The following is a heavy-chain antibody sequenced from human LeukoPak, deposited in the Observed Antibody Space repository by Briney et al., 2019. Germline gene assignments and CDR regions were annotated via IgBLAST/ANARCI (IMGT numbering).Heavy chain of an antibody. CDR1: GFSFNRFA. V-gene: IGHV3-23*01. D-gene: IGHD1-1*01. Sequence: PGGSLRLSCGASGFSFNRFAMTWVRQAPGRGLEWVSTIELDGSDTYYADSVKGRFAVSRDNSKNTPYLRLNSLRAEDTAVYYCAKDEGRLINNWYRQYWGQGTLVTVSS. CDR3: AKDEGRLINNWYRQY. CDR2: IELDGSDT. J-gene: IGHJ4*02.